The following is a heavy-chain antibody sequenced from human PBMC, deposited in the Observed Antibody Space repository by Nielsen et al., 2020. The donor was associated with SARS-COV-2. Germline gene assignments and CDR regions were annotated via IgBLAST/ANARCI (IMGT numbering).Heavy chain of an antibody. CDR2: INSDGSST. J-gene: IGHJ6*02. CDR3: AKEKFGEFPYYGMDV. CDR1: GFTFSSYW. Sequence: GESLKISCAASGFTFSSYWMHWVRQAPGKGLVWVSRINSDGSSTSYADSVKGRFTISRDNAKNTLYLQMNSLRAEDTAVYYCAKEKFGEFPYYGMDVWGQGTTVTVSS. D-gene: IGHD3-10*01. V-gene: IGHV3-74*01.